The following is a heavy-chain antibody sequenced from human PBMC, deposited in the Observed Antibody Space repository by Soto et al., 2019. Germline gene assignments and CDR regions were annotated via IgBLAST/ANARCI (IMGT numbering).Heavy chain of an antibody. CDR3: ARDLDYYDSSGQASDY. D-gene: IGHD3-22*01. CDR2: ISYDGSNK. Sequence: GGSLRLSCAASGFTFSSYAMHWVRQAPGKGLEWVAVISYDGSNKYYAGSVKGRFTISRDNSKNTLYLQMNSLRAEDTAVYYCARDLDYYDSSGQASDYWGQGTLVTVSS. CDR1: GFTFSSYA. J-gene: IGHJ4*02. V-gene: IGHV3-30-3*01.